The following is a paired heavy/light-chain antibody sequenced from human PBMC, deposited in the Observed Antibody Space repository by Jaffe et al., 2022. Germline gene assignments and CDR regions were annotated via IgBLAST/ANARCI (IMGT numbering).Light chain of an antibody. CDR2: GAS. CDR3: QQYGSSLWT. CDR1: QSVSSTY. J-gene: IGKJ1*01. Sequence: EIVLTQSPGTLSLSPGERATLSCRASQSVSSTYLAWYQQKPGQAPRLLIYGASSRATGIPDRFTGSGSGTDFTLTISRLDPEDFAVYYCQQYGSSLWTFGQGTKVDIK. V-gene: IGKV3-20*01.
Heavy chain of an antibody. CDR1: GYTFTDYY. D-gene: IGHD4-17*01. V-gene: IGHV1-2*06. Sequence: QVHLVQSGAEVKKPGASVKVSCKPSGYTFTDYYIHWVRQAPGQGLEWMGRISPKSGGTRYAQKFQDRVTMTRDTSISAAYMELSRLSSDDTAVYYCARTTTVTTSSLAFDIWGQGTMVTVSS. J-gene: IGHJ3*02. CDR3: ARTTTVTTSSLAFDI. CDR2: ISPKSGGT.